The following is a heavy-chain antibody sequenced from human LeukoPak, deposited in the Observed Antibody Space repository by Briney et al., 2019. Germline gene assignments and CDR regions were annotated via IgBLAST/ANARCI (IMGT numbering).Heavy chain of an antibody. V-gene: IGHV3-23*01. J-gene: IGHJ3*02. CDR2: ISRSGGST. CDR1: GFTFSSCA. Sequence: GGSLRLSCAASGFTFSSCAMSWVRQAPGKGLEWVSGISRSGGSTYYADSVKGRFTISRDNSKNTLNLQMSSLRGEDTAVYYCAKDHTYYDSPHAFDMWGQGTMVTVSS. D-gene: IGHD3-22*01. CDR3: AKDHTYYDSPHAFDM.